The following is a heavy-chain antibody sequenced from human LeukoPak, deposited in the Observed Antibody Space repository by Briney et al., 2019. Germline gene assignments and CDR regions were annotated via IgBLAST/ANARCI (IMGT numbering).Heavy chain of an antibody. CDR1: GYTLTESS. V-gene: IGHV1-24*01. D-gene: IGHD6-13*01. CDR3: ATTRIAAAGPFDY. J-gene: IGHJ4*02. Sequence: GSVKVSCKVSGYTLTESSMHWVRQAPGKGLEWMGGFDPEDGETIYAQKFQGRVTMTEDTSTDTAYMELSSLRSEDTAVYYCATTRIAAAGPFDYWGQGTLVTVFS. CDR2: FDPEDGET.